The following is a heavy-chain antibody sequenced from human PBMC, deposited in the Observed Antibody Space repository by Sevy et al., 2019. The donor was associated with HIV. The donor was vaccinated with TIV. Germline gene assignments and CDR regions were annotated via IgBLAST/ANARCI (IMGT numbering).Heavy chain of an antibody. CDR3: ARDYSGSYYRFDL. CDR1: GFSFSSSS. J-gene: IGHJ4*01. D-gene: IGHD1-26*01. CDR2: ITRDGKTK. V-gene: IGHV3-48*02. Sequence: GGSLRLSCAASGFSFSSSSMHWLRQAPGKGLEWLAYITRDGKTKYYADFVKGRFTISRDNAQNSLFLQLNSLRDDDTAVYYSARDYSGSYYRFDLWGHGTLVTVS.